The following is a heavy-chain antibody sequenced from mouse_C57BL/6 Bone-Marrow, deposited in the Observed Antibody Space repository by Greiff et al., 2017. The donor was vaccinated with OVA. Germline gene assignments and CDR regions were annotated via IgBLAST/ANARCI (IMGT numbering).Heavy chain of an antibody. D-gene: IGHD1-1*01. Sequence: DVMLVESGGGLVQPGGSLSLSCAASGFTFTDYYMSWVRQPPGKALEWLGFIRNKANGYTTEYSASVKGRFTISRDNSQSILYLQMNALRAEDSATYYCARASFYYGSSHFDYWGQGTTLTVSS. CDR1: GFTFTDYY. V-gene: IGHV7-3*01. J-gene: IGHJ2*01. CDR2: IRNKANGYTT. CDR3: ARASFYYGSSHFDY.